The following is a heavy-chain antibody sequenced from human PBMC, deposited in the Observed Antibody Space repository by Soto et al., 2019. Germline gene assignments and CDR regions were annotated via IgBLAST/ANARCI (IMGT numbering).Heavy chain of an antibody. CDR2: IYYSGST. CDR3: ARHDYDRSGYYYENGYFDY. CDR1: GGSISSSSFY. J-gene: IGHJ4*02. D-gene: IGHD3-22*01. Sequence: PSETLSLTCTVSGGSISSSSFYWVWIRQPPGKGLEWIGSIYYSGSTYYNPSLKSRVTISVDTSKNQFSQKLSSVTAADTAVYYCARHDYDRSGYYYENGYFDYWGQGTLVTVS. V-gene: IGHV4-39*01.